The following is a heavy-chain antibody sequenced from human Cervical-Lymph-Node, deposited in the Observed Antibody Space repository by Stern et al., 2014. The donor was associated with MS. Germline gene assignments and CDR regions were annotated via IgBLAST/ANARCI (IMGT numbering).Heavy chain of an antibody. CDR3: ARSIAVAGRGAFDI. D-gene: IGHD6-19*01. Sequence: QVQLVQSGAEVKKPGSSVKVSCKAYGGTFSSYAISWVRQAPGKGLEWMGGIIPIFGTANYAQKFQGRVTITADESTSTAYMELSSLRSEDTAVYYCARSIAVAGRGAFDIWGQGTMVTVSS. CDR2: IIPIFGTA. V-gene: IGHV1-69*01. CDR1: GGTFSSYA. J-gene: IGHJ3*02.